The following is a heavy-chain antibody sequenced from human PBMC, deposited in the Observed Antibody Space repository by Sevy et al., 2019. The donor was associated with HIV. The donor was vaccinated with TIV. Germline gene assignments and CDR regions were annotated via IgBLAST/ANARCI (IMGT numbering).Heavy chain of an antibody. CDR3: EKAQGGYYDSSGSYGMDV. Sequence: GGSLRLSCAASGFTFSTYAMTWVRQAPGKGLEWVSAISGNGYRTYYADSVKGRFTISRDTSKNTLYLQMNSLRAEDTAVYYCEKAQGGYYDSSGSYGMDVWGQGTTVTVSS. J-gene: IGHJ6*02. CDR2: ISGNGYRT. CDR1: GFTFSTYA. V-gene: IGHV3-23*01. D-gene: IGHD3-22*01.